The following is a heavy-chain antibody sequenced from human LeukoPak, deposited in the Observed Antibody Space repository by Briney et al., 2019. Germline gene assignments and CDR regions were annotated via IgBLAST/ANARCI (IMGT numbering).Heavy chain of an antibody. CDR1: GGSFGGYY. CDR3: ARGYLDCSSTSCQYYFDY. CDR2: INHSGST. D-gene: IGHD2-2*01. Sequence: SETLSLTCAVYGGSFGGYYWSWIRQPPGKGLEWIGEINHSGSTNYNPSLKSRVTISVDTSKNQFSLKLSSVTAADTAVYYCARGYLDCSSTSCQYYFDYWGQGTLVTVSS. J-gene: IGHJ4*02. V-gene: IGHV4-34*01.